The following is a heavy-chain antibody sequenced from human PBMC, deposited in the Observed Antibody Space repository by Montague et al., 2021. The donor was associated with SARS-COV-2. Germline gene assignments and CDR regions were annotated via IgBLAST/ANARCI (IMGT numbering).Heavy chain of an antibody. CDR2: INHSGST. Sequence: SETLSLTCAVYGGSFSGYYWSWIRQPPGKGLEWIGEINHSGSTNYNPSLKSRVTISVDTSKNQFSRKLSSVTAADTAVYYCARATRDAVLLWVGGDCYDPWGQGTLVTVSS. D-gene: IGHD3-10*01. CDR1: GGSFSGYY. J-gene: IGHJ5*02. CDR3: ARATRDAVLLWVGGDCYDP. V-gene: IGHV4-34*01.